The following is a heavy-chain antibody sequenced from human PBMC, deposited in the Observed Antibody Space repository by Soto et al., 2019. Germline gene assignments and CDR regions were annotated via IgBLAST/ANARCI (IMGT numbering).Heavy chain of an antibody. D-gene: IGHD1-26*01. Sequence: EVVLLESGGDLVRPGGSLRLSCEASGFTFRQYTMNWVRQAPGQGLEWVSGIYGSATGIYYADSVRGRFTISRDNSRNTVYLLMTSLRAEATAVYYCAKDRHPDGRWDIDWWGQGTRVTVSS. CDR3: AKDRHPDGRWDIDW. V-gene: IGHV3-23*01. CDR1: GFTFRQYT. CDR2: IYGSATGI. J-gene: IGHJ4*02.